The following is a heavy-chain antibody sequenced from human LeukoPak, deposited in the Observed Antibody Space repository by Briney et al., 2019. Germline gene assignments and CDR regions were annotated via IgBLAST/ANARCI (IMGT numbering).Heavy chain of an antibody. CDR2: ILGSNSYI. Sequence: GGSLRLSCAASGFTVSSFSMNWVRQAPGKRLEWVSSILGSNSYIYYADSMKGRFTISRDSAKNSLYLQMNSLRAEDTAVYYCASGEYRFDYWGQGTLVTVSS. J-gene: IGHJ4*02. CDR1: GFTVSSFS. D-gene: IGHD3-10*01. V-gene: IGHV3-21*01. CDR3: ASGEYRFDY.